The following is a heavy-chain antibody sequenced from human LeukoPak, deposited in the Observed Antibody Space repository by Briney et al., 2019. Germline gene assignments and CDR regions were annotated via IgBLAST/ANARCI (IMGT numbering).Heavy chain of an antibody. V-gene: IGHV3-21*01. J-gene: IGHJ4*02. D-gene: IGHD3-10*01. Sequence: PGGSLRLSCAASGFTFSSYSMNWVRQAPGKGLEWVSSISSSSSYIYYADSVKGRFTISRDNAKNSLYLQMNSLRAEDTAVYYCARSVSSGSNFDYWGQGTLVTVSS. CDR1: GFTFSSYS. CDR2: ISSSSSYI. CDR3: ARSVSSGSNFDY.